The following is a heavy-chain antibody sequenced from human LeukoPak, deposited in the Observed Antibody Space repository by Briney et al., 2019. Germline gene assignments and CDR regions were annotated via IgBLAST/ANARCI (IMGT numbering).Heavy chain of an antibody. CDR3: ARAPSLFYYDDSGYYNGYFDL. V-gene: IGHV3-33*01. CDR2: IWFDGTHE. J-gene: IGHJ2*01. Sequence: GGSLRLSCAASGFTFSSYGMHWVRQAPGKGLEWVAAIWFDGTHEYYADSVKGRFTISRDNSKKTLFLQMNRLRAEDTAMYYCARAPSLFYYDDSGYYNGYFDLWGRGTLVTVSS. CDR1: GFTFSSYG. D-gene: IGHD3-22*01.